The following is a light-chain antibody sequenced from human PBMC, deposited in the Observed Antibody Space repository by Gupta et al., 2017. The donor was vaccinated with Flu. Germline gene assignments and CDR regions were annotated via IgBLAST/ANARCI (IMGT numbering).Light chain of an antibody. CDR2: S. V-gene: IGKV1-17*02. CDR3: HQDNTYPIT. J-gene: IGKJ5*01. Sequence: SSLHSGVPTRFSGSGSGTEFTLTISNLQPEDFATYFCHQDNTYPITFGQGTQVE.